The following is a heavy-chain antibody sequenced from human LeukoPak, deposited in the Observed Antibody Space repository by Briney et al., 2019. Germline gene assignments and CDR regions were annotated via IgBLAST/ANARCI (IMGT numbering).Heavy chain of an antibody. CDR3: ARSKDGYNIYDY. CDR2: ITGSGDNT. CDR1: GFTFSSYV. Sequence: PGGSLRLSCAASGFTFSSYVMNWVRQAPGKGLEWVSTITGSGDNTYYADSVKGRFTISRDNSKNTLYLQMISLRAEDTAVYYCARSKDGYNIYDYWGQGTLVIVSS. D-gene: IGHD5-24*01. J-gene: IGHJ4*02. V-gene: IGHV3-23*01.